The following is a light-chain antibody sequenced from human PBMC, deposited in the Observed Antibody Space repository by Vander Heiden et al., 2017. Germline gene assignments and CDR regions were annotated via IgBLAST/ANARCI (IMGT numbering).Light chain of an antibody. CDR1: SGHRSYA. CDR2: RIIDGSH. Sequence: QLVLTQSPSASASLGASVKLTCTLISGHRSYAIAWHQPQPEKGPRYLMKRIIDGSHSKGEGIPDRFSGSSSGAERSLTISSLQSEDEADYYCQNWGTGTLGGVFGGGTKLTVL. J-gene: IGLJ2*01. CDR3: QNWGTGTLGGV. V-gene: IGLV4-69*02.